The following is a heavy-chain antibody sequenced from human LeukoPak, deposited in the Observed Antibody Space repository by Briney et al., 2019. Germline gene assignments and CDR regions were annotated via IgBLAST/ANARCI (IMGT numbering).Heavy chain of an antibody. CDR2: NHYSGST. V-gene: IGHV4-59*08. CDR1: GGSINTCY. CDR3: ASGERGYSYGPLDY. Sequence: PSETLSLTCTVSGGSINTCYWSWIRQPPGKGLEWIGYNHYSGSTNYNPSLKSRVTISVDTSKNQFSLKLSSVTAADTAVYYCASGERGYSYGPLDYWGQGTLVTVSS. D-gene: IGHD5-18*01. J-gene: IGHJ4*02.